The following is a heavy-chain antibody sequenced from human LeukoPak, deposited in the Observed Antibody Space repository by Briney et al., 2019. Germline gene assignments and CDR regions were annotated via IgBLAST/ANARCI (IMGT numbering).Heavy chain of an antibody. D-gene: IGHD6-6*01. J-gene: IGHJ4*02. CDR2: ISGDGGST. CDR3: AKPYSSSSYYFDY. CDR1: GFTFDDYA. Sequence: GGSLRLSCAASGFTFDDYAMHWVRQAPGKGLEWVSLISGDGGSTYYADSVKGRFTISRDNSKNSLYLQMNSLRTEDTASYYCAKPYSSSSYYFDYWGQGTLVTVSS. V-gene: IGHV3-43*02.